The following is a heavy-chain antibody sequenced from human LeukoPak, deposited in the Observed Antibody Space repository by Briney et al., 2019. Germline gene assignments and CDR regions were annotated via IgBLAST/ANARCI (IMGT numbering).Heavy chain of an antibody. J-gene: IGHJ3*02. CDR2: ISGSGGST. Sequence: PGGSLRLSCAASGFTFSSYAMSWVRQAPGKGLEWVSAISGSGGSTYYADSAKGRFTISRDNSKNTLYLQMNSLRAEDTAVYYCAKAEFELRYFDWSFGAFDIWGQGTMVTVSS. CDR1: GFTFSSYA. CDR3: AKAEFELRYFDWSFGAFDI. D-gene: IGHD3-9*01. V-gene: IGHV3-23*01.